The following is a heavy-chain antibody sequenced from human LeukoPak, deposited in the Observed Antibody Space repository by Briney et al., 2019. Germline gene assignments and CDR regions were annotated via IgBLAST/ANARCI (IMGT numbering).Heavy chain of an antibody. CDR3: ARVSSSGWYLGPFDY. J-gene: IGHJ4*02. CDR2: IYYSGST. Sequence: GSLRLSCAASGFTFSNYWMSWVRQPPGKGLEWIGSIYYSGSTYYNPSLKSRVTISVDTSKNQFSLKLSFVTAADTAVYYCARVSSSGWYLGPFDYWGQGTLVTVSS. D-gene: IGHD6-19*01. V-gene: IGHV4-39*07. CDR1: GFTFSNYW.